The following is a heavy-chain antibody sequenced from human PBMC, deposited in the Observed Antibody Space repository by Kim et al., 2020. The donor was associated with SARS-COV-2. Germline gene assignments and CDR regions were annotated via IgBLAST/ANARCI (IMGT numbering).Heavy chain of an antibody. D-gene: IGHD3-3*01. CDR2: INPSGGST. J-gene: IGHJ6*02. V-gene: IGHV1-46*01. CDR3: ARDGRITIFGVVIMAALRYGMDL. Sequence: ASVKVSCKASGYTFTSFYIHWVRQAPGQGLEWMGIINPSGGSTSYAQKFQGRVTMTRDTSTSTVYMELSSLRSEDTAVYYCARDGRITIFGVVIMAALRYGMDLWGQWSTVTVSS. CDR1: GYTFTSFY.